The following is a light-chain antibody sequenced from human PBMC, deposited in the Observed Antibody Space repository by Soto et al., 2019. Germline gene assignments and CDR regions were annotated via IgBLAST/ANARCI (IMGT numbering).Light chain of an antibody. Sequence: QSVLTQPPSASRSPGQSVTISCTGTSSDVGGYNYVSWYQQHPGKVPKLMVYEVNKRPSGVPDRFSGSKSGNTASLTVSGLQAEDEADYYCTSYAGGNNVFGTGTKSPS. CDR1: SSDVGGYNY. CDR3: TSYAGGNNV. CDR2: EVN. J-gene: IGLJ1*01. V-gene: IGLV2-8*02.